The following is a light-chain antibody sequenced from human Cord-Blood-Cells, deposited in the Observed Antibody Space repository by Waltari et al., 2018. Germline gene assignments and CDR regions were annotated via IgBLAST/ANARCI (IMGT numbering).Light chain of an antibody. J-gene: IGLJ1*01. V-gene: IGLV2-11*01. CDR1: TSDVGGYNY. Sequence: QPALTQPRSVSGSPAQSVTISCTGTTSDVGGYNYVSWYQQPPGKAPKLMINDVRKLPSGVPDRFSGSKSGNTASLTISGLQAEDEADYYCCSYAGSYTHVFGTGTKVTVL. CDR3: CSYAGSYTHV. CDR2: DVR.